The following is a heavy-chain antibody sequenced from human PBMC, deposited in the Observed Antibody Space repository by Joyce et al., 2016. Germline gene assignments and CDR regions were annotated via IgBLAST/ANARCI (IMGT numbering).Heavy chain of an antibody. V-gene: IGHV4-31*03. J-gene: IGHJ4*02. CDR3: ARVDAARGIATAQPLY. CDR2: IHYSGSA. Sequence: QVQLQESGPGLVKPPQTLSLTCTVSGGSISSGGYYWNWIRQYPGKGLEWIGYIHYSGSAYYNPSLKSRITISVDTSKNQFSLKLSSVTAADTAVYYCARVDAARGIATAQPLYWGQGTLVTVSS. CDR1: GGSISSGGYY. D-gene: IGHD3-9*01.